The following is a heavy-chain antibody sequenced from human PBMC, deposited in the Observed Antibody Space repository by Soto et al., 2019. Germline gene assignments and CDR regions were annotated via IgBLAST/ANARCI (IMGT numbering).Heavy chain of an antibody. V-gene: IGHV1-2*04. CDR2: INPNSGGT. J-gene: IGHJ6*02. D-gene: IGHD3-22*01. CDR3: ARGRDSSGYYYTSGYGMDV. CDR1: GYTFTGYY. Sequence: ASVKVSCKASGYTFTGYYMHWVRQAPGQGLEWMGWINPNSGGTNYAQKFQGWVTMTRDTSISTAYMELSRLRSEDTAVYYCARGRDSSGYYYTSGYGMDVWGQGTTVTVS.